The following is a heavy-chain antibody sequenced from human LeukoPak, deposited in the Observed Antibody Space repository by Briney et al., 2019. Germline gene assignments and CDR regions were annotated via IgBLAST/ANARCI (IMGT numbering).Heavy chain of an antibody. CDR3: ARSLPGAIGAADF. Sequence: KSGGSLRLSCAASGFTFSSYAMHWVRQPPGKGLEWIGYIHSSGSTSYSPSLKSRVTFSVDTSKNHFSLKVTSMTAADTGVYYCARSLPGAIGAADFWGQGTLVTVSA. V-gene: IGHV4-59*01. CDR1: GFTFSSYA. J-gene: IGHJ4*02. CDR2: IHSSGST. D-gene: IGHD6-13*01.